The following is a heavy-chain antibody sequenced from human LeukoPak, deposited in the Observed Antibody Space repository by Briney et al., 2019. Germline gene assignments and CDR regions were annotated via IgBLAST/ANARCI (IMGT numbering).Heavy chain of an antibody. J-gene: IGHJ6*02. Sequence: ASVKVSCKASGYTFTGYHMHWVRQAPGQGLEWMGRINPNSGDTNNAQKFQGRVTMTRDTSISTAYMDLSRLTSDDTAVYYCARDIISGDFWSASGGMDVWGQGTTVTVSS. CDR3: ARDIISGDFWSASGGMDV. CDR2: INPNSGDT. CDR1: GYTFTGYH. V-gene: IGHV1-2*06. D-gene: IGHD3-3*01.